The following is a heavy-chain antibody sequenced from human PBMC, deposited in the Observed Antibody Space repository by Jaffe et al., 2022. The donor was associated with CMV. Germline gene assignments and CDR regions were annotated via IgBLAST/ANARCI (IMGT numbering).Heavy chain of an antibody. Sequence: QVQLVESGGGVVQPGRSLRLSCAASGFTFSIYGMHWVRQAPGKGLEWVALISYNGNNINYEDSVKGRFTISRDNSENTMYLQMNSLRVADTAVYYCAKVGNDYGDSVGTFDLWGQGTTVTVSA. V-gene: IGHV3-30*18. D-gene: IGHD4-17*01. CDR3: AKVGNDYGDSVGTFDL. CDR1: GFTFSIYG. J-gene: IGHJ3*01. CDR2: ISYNGNNI.